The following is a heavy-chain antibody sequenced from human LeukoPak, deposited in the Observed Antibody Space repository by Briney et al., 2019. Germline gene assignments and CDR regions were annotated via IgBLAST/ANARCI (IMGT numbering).Heavy chain of an antibody. J-gene: IGHJ4*02. V-gene: IGHV5-51*01. Sequence: GESLKISCEGSGYSFTTFWIGWVRQLPGKGLEWMGIIYPGDSDTIYRSSFQGQVTISADKSISTAYLQWSSLKASDTAMYYCARRAAGLDYWGQGTLVTVSS. CDR1: GYSFTTFW. CDR3: ARRAAGLDY. CDR2: IYPGDSDT. D-gene: IGHD6-13*01.